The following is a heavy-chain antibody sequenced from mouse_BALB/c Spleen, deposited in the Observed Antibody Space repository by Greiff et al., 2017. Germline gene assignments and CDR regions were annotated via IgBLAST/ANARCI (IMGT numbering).Heavy chain of an antibody. V-gene: IGHV1S81*02. CDR3: GRFITKVAYDLDY. D-gene: IGHD1-1*01. J-gene: IGHJ2*01. CDR1: GYTFTSYW. CDR2: INPSNGRT. Sequence: HVQLQESGAELVKPGASVKLSCKASGYTFTSYWMYWVKQRPGQGLEWIGEINPSNGRTNYNEKFKSQGTLTVDKSSSTTYMRLSSLTSADAAVYYCGRFITKVAYDLDYWGQGAAHTVAS.